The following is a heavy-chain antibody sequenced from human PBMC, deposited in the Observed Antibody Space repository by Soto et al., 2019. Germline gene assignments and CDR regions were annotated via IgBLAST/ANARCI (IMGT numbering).Heavy chain of an antibody. CDR2: ISAYNGNT. Sequence: ASVKVSCKASGYTFTSYGISWVRQAPGQGLEWMGWISAYNGNTNYAQKLQGRVTITADKSTGTAYMELSSLRSEDTAVYYCAREGHGWHYWGQGTLVTVSS. J-gene: IGHJ4*02. D-gene: IGHD6-19*01. CDR1: GYTFTSYG. CDR3: AREGHGWHY. V-gene: IGHV1-18*01.